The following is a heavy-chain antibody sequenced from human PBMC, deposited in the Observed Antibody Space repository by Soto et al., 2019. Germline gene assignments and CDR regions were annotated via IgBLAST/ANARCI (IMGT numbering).Heavy chain of an antibody. CDR3: ARHLAEGYFDY. CDR2: IYYSGRT. J-gene: IGHJ4*02. CDR1: GGSISGYY. Sequence: PSETLSLTCTVSGGSISGYYWSWIRQPPGKGLEWIGYIYYSGRTNHNPSLKSRLTISVDTSKNQFSLRLSSVTAADTAVDYCARHLAEGYFDYWGQGTLVT. V-gene: IGHV4-59*08.